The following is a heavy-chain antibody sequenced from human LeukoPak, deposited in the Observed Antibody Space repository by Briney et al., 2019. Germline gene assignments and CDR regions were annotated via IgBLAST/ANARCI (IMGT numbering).Heavy chain of an antibody. D-gene: IGHD5-24*01. CDR3: ARGRWLQYEA. Sequence: SETLSLTCGVYGESFTGDYWSWIRQPPGKGLEWIGEINQSGSTNYIPSLKSRVTISVDTSKNQFSLKLISVTAADTAVYYCARGRWLQYEAWGQGTLVTVSS. CDR1: GESFTGDY. CDR2: INQSGST. J-gene: IGHJ5*02. V-gene: IGHV4-34*01.